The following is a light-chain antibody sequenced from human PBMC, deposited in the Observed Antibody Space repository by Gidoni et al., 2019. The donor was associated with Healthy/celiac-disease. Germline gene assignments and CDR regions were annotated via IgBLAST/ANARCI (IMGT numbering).Light chain of an antibody. Sequence: EIVLTQSPATLSLSPGERATLSCRASQSVSSYLAWYQQKPGQAPRLLISDASNRATGIPARFSGSGSGTDFTLTISSLGPEDFAVYYCRQRSNWPLTFGGGTKVEIK. CDR2: DAS. J-gene: IGKJ4*01. CDR3: RQRSNWPLT. CDR1: QSVSSY. V-gene: IGKV3-11*01.